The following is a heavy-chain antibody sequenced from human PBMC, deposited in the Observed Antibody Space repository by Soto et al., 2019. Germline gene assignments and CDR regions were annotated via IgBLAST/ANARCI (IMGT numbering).Heavy chain of an antibody. CDR2: INTGNGNT. CDR3: ARAISGYVS. Sequence: QVQLVQSGAEVKKPGASVKVACKASGITYTTYAIHWVRQAPGQGLEWMGWINTGNGNTRYSQRFQGRVTLTTDTSARPAYMDVSSLTSEDTAVYYSARAISGYVSWGQGTLITVSS. J-gene: IGHJ5*02. V-gene: IGHV1-3*04. D-gene: IGHD5-12*01. CDR1: GITYTTYA.